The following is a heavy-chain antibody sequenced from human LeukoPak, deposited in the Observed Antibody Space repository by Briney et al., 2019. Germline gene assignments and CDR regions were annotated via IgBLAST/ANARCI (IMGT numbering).Heavy chain of an antibody. CDR3: AAGVFDWFQYFDY. Sequence: SETLSLTCTVSGYSISSGYYWGWIRQPPGKGLEWIGSIYHSGSTYHNPSLKSRVTISVDTSKNQFSLKLSSVTAADTAVYYCAAGVFDWFQYFDYWGQGTLVTVSS. CDR2: IYHSGST. J-gene: IGHJ4*02. CDR1: GYSISSGYY. V-gene: IGHV4-38-2*02. D-gene: IGHD3-9*01.